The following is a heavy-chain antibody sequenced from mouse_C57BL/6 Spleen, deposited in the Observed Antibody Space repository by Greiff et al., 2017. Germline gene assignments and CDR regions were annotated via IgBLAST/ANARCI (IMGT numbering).Heavy chain of an antibody. Sequence: EVKLVESEGGLVQPGSSMKLSCTASGFTFSDYYMAWVRQVPEKGLEWVANINYDGSSTYYLDSLKSRFIISRDNAKNILYLQLSRLKSEDTATYYCARDEVTTVAMDYWGQGTSVTVSS. CDR3: ARDEVTTVAMDY. D-gene: IGHD1-1*01. V-gene: IGHV5-16*01. J-gene: IGHJ4*01. CDR2: INYDGSST. CDR1: GFTFSDYY.